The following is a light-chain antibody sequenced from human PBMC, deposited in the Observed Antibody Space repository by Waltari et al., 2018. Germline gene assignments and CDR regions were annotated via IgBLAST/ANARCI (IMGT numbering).Light chain of an antibody. CDR3: QQYNNWPET. Sequence: EIVLTQSPATLSLSPGERATLSCRASQSVSSNLAWYQQKPGQAPRLVIYDASTRATGIPASFSGSGSGTEFTLTISSLQSEDFAVYYCQQYNNWPETFGQGTKVESK. J-gene: IGKJ1*01. V-gene: IGKV3-15*01. CDR1: QSVSSN. CDR2: DAS.